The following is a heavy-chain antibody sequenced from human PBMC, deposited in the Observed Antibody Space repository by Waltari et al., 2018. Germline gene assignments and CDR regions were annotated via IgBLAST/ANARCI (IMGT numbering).Heavy chain of an antibody. J-gene: IGHJ6*02. Sequence: QVQLQQWGAGLLKPSETLSLTCAVYGGSFSGYYWSWIRQPPGKGLEWIGEINHSGSTNYNPSLKSRVTISVDTSKNQFSLKLSSVTAADTAVYYCARGAARLYYYYYGMDVWGQGTTVTVSS. CDR3: ARGAARLYYYYYGMDV. V-gene: IGHV4-34*01. CDR2: INHSGST. D-gene: IGHD6-6*01. CDR1: GGSFSGYY.